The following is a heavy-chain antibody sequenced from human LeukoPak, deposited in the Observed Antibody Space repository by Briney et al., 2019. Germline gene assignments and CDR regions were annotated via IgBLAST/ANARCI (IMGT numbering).Heavy chain of an antibody. CDR1: GGSISSSNCY. CDR3: ARHEEEDGYNPKTFHY. CDR2: IHYSGST. J-gene: IGHJ4*02. V-gene: IGHV4-39*01. D-gene: IGHD5-24*01. Sequence: SETLSLTCTVAGGSISSSNCYWGWVLQPPGMGLELIGSIHYSGSTSYNPSLKSRVTLSVDTSNNQFSLRLSFVTAADTAVYYCARHEEEDGYNPKTFHYWGQGTLVTVSS.